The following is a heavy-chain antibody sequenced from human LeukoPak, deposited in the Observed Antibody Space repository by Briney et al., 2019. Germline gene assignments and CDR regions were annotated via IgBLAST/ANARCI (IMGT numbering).Heavy chain of an antibody. D-gene: IGHD6-19*01. CDR1: GFTVSSNY. J-gene: IGHJ4*02. CDR2: IYSGGST. V-gene: IGHV3-53*01. Sequence: PGGSLRLSCAASGFTVSSNYMSWVRQAPGKGLEWVSVIYSGGSTYYADSVKGRFTISRDDSKNTLYLQMNSLRAEDTAVYYCARSGSGWMNDFDYWGQGTQVTVSS. CDR3: ARSGSGWMNDFDY.